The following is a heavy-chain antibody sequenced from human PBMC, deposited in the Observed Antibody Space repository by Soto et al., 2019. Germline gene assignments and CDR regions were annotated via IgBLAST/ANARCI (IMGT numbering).Heavy chain of an antibody. CDR1: GGSISRSLSY. J-gene: IGHJ4*02. CDR2: IYYSGTT. CDR3: ARHVSRNGDYRFAY. Sequence: QLQLQESGPGLVKPSETLSLTCSVSGGSISRSLSYWGWIRQPPGKGLEWIGSIYYSGTTSYKPYLESRVTISLDTSTNQFSLKLPSVTAADTAVYYCARHVSRNGDYRFAYWGQGPLVTVSS. V-gene: IGHV4-39*01. D-gene: IGHD4-17*01.